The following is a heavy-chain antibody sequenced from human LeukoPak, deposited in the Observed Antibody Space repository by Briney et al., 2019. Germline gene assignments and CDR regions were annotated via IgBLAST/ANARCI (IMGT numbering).Heavy chain of an antibody. CDR3: TRDRRAPPVAGTGWYFQH. J-gene: IGHJ1*01. D-gene: IGHD6-19*01. CDR2: IRSKAYGGTT. CDR1: GFTFGDYA. Sequence: GGSLRLSCTASGFTFGDYAMSWFRQAPGKGLEWVGFIRSKAYGGTTEYAASVKGRFTISRDDSKSIAYLQMNSLKTEDTAVYYCTRDRRAPPVAGTGWYFQHWGQGTLVTVSS. V-gene: IGHV3-49*03.